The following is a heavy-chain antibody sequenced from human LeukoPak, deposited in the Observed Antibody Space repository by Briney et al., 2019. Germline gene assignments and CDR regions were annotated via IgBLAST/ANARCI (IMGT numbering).Heavy chain of an antibody. CDR1: VGSFSSNY. V-gene: IGHV4-59*01. Sequence: SETLSLTCAVSVGSFSSNYWSWIRQPPGEGLGWSGNIYYRGSADYNPYLKSRVTISVATSKHQFSLKLSSVTAADTAVHYCARPDIVTGYRRGYFDYWGQGTLVTVSS. D-gene: IGHD3-9*01. CDR2: IYYRGSA. CDR3: ARPDIVTGYRRGYFDY. J-gene: IGHJ4*02.